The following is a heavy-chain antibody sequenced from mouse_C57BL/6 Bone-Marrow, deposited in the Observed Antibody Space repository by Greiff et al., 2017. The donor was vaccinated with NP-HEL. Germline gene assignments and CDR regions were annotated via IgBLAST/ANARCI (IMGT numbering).Heavy chain of an antibody. CDR1: GYTFTSYW. D-gene: IGHD2-4*01. CDR3: ARSVYYYYDAFAY. CDR2: IDPSDSYT. V-gene: IGHV1-59*01. Sequence: VQLQQPGAELVRPGTSVKLSCKASGYTFTSYWMHWVKQRPGQGLEWIGVIDPSDSYTNYNQKFKGKATLTVDTSSSTAYMQLSSLTSEDSAVYYCARSVYYYYDAFAYWGQGTLVTVSA. J-gene: IGHJ3*01.